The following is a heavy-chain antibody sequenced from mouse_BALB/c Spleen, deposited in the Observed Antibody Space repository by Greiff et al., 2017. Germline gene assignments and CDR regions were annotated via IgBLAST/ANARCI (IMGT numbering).Heavy chain of an antibody. CDR2: IYPYNGGT. CDR1: GYTFTDYN. CDR3: YGSSYWFAY. V-gene: IGHV1S29*02. D-gene: IGHD1-1*01. Sequence: VQLQQSGPELVKPGASVKISCKASGYTFTDYNMRWVKQSHGKSLEWIGYIYPYNGGTGYNQKFKSKATLTVDNSSSTAYMELRSLTSEDSAVYYCYGSSYWFAYWGQGTLVTVSA. J-gene: IGHJ3*01.